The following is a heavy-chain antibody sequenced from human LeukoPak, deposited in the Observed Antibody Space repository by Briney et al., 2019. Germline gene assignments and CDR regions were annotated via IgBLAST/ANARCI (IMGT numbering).Heavy chain of an antibody. CDR2: ISGRGGNT. Sequence: GGSLRLSCAASGFTFSSYAMNWVRQAPGKGLEWVSGISGRGGNTYYADSVKGRFTISRDNSKNTLYLQMNSLRVEDTAVYYCAKVASGDFDYWGQGTLVTVSS. CDR1: GFTFSSYA. D-gene: IGHD3-10*01. J-gene: IGHJ4*02. V-gene: IGHV3-23*01. CDR3: AKVASGDFDY.